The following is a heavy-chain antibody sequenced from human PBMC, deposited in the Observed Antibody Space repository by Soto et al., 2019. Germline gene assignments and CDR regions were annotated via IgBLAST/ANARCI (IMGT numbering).Heavy chain of an antibody. Sequence: WIRQSPGKGLEWMGIIYPGDSDTRYSPSFQGQVTISADKSISTAYLQWSSLKASDTAMYYCARAGYSGYDIDYWGQGTLVTVSS. CDR2: IYPGDSDT. CDR3: ARAGYSGYDIDY. J-gene: IGHJ4*02. V-gene: IGHV5-51*01. D-gene: IGHD5-12*01.